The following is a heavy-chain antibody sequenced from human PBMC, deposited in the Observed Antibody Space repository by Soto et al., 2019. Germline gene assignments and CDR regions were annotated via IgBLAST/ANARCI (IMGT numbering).Heavy chain of an antibody. CDR3: AKNGQPPYYYYGLDV. CDR1: GYTFTRYG. Sequence: QGHLVQSGAEVKMPGTSVKVSCKASGYTFTRYGISWVRQAPGQGLEWMGWISGYNGDTNYAQNLQGRVTMTIDTSTSTASMELRSLTSDDTAVYYCAKNGQPPYYYYGLDVWGQGTTVTVSS. D-gene: IGHD2-8*01. CDR2: ISGYNGDT. J-gene: IGHJ6*02. V-gene: IGHV1-18*01.